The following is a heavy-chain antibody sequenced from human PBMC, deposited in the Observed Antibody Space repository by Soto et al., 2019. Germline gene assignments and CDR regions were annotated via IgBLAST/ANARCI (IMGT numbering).Heavy chain of an antibody. V-gene: IGHV3-11*01. CDR2: ISGSGDNI. D-gene: IGHD2-15*01. CDR3: ARGACITCYYDDWFDT. CDR1: GFSFSDYY. J-gene: IGHJ5*02. Sequence: QVQLVESGGGLVKPGGSLRVSCAASGFSFSDYYMTWIRQAPGKGLEWVSYISGSGDNIHYADSVKGRFTISSDNDKNSLYLQMDSLRVEDTAVYYCARGACITCYYDDWFDTWGQGTLVTVSS.